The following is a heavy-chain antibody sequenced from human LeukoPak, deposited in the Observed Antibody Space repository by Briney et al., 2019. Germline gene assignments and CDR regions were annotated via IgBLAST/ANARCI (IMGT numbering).Heavy chain of an antibody. J-gene: IGHJ4*02. CDR3: ARVHDSTGYYHYFDS. CDR2: ISYHGSNE. CDR1: GFIFSSYA. D-gene: IGHD3-22*01. Sequence: GGSLRLSCTASGFIFSSYAMHWVRQAPDKGLEWVAIISYHGSNEYYADSVKGRFTISRDNSKNTLYLQMNNLRVEDTAMYYCARVHDSTGYYHYFDSWGQGTLVTVSS. V-gene: IGHV3-30*04.